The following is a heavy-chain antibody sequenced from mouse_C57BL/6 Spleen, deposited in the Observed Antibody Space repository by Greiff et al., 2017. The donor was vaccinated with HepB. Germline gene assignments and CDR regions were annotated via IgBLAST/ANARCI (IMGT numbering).Heavy chain of an antibody. CDR2: IDPSDSYT. D-gene: IGHD1-1*01. Sequence: QVQLQESGAELVKPGASVKLSCKASGYTFTSYWMQWVKQRPGQGLEWIGEIDPSDSYTNYNQKFKGKATLTVDTSSSTAYMQLSSLTSEDSAVYYCASLISSYEDYWGQGTTLTVSS. CDR1: GYTFTSYW. CDR3: ASLISSYEDY. V-gene: IGHV1-50*01. J-gene: IGHJ2*01.